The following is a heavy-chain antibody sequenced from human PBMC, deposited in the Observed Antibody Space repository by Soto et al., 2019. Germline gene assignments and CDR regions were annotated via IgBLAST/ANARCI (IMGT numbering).Heavy chain of an antibody. D-gene: IGHD1-26*01. CDR1: GFSFGSYW. Sequence: EVQLVESGGGLVQPGGSLRLSCAASGFSFGSYWMTWVRQTPGKGLEWVANVNQDGSEKHYVDSVKGRFTISRDNAERSLYLQENSLRAEDTAVYYCVRGKGWVDYWGLGTLVTVSS. CDR2: VNQDGSEK. CDR3: VRGKGWVDY. V-gene: IGHV3-7*05. J-gene: IGHJ4*02.